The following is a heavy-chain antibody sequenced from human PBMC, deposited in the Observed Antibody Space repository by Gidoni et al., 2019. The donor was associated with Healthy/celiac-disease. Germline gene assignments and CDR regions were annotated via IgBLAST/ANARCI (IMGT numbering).Heavy chain of an antibody. CDR1: GGTFSSSA. V-gene: IGHV1-69*06. J-gene: IGHJ1*01. Sequence: QVQLVQSGAEVQKPGSAVTVSCKASGGTFSSSATRCVRQAPGQGLEWMGGLIPIFGTANYAQKFQGRVTITADKSTSTAYMELSSLRSEDTAVYYCARGEGQYCGGDCYIEYFQHWGQGTLVTVSS. CDR3: ARGEGQYCGGDCYIEYFQH. CDR2: LIPIFGTA. D-gene: IGHD2-21*02.